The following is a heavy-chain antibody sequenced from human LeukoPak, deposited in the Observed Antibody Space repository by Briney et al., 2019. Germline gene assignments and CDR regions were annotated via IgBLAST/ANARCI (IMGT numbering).Heavy chain of an antibody. J-gene: IGHJ6*03. CDR2: IYTSGST. V-gene: IGHV4-4*07. CDR3: ARLKGQSYYYMDV. CDR1: GGSISNYH. Sequence: SETLSLTCTVSGGSISNYHWSWIRQPDGKGLEWIGRIYTSGSTNYNPSLKSRVTMSVDTSKNQFSLKLSSVTAADTAVYYCARLKGQSYYYMDVWGKGTTVTVSS.